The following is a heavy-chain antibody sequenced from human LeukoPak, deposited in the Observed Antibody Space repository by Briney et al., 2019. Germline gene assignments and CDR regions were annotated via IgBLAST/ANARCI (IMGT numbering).Heavy chain of an antibody. V-gene: IGHV4-61*02. Sequence: SETLSLTCTVSGGSISSGSYYWSWIRQPAGKGLEWIGRIYTSGSTNYNHSLKSRVTISVDTSKNQFSLKLSSVTAADTAVYYCARNIAVAGRGDYMDVWGKGTTVTISS. CDR2: IYTSGST. CDR3: ARNIAVAGRGDYMDV. CDR1: GGSISSGSYY. J-gene: IGHJ6*03. D-gene: IGHD6-19*01.